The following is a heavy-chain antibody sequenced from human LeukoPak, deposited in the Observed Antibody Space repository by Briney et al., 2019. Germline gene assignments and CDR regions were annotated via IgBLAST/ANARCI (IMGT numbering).Heavy chain of an antibody. J-gene: IGHJ4*02. CDR2: INAGNGNT. CDR3: ARDSIVVVPAANRRSQSFDY. V-gene: IGHV1-3*01. CDR1: GYTFTSYA. D-gene: IGHD2-2*01. Sequence: ASVKLSCKASGYTFTSYAMHWVRQAPGQRLEWMGWINAGNGNTKYSQKFQGRVTITRDTSASTAYMELSSLRSEDTAVYYCARDSIVVVPAANRRSQSFDYWGQGTLVTVSS.